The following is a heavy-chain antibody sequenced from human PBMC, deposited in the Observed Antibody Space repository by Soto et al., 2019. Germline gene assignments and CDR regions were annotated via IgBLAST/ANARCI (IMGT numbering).Heavy chain of an antibody. V-gene: IGHV1-69*02. D-gene: IGHD2-15*01. CDR3: ARVQDSLAAFDI. CDR2: IIPILGIA. Sequence: GASVKVSCKASGGTFSSYTISWVRQAPGQGLEWMGRIIPILGIANYAQKFQGRVTITADKSTSTAYMELSSLRSEDTAVYYCARVQDSLAAFDIWGQGTMVTVSS. J-gene: IGHJ3*02. CDR1: GGTFSSYT.